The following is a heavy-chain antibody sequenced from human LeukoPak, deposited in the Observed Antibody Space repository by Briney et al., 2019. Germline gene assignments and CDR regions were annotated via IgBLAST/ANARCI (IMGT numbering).Heavy chain of an antibody. CDR3: ARAPRYYDFWSGYLDY. J-gene: IGHJ4*02. CDR1: GYTFTSYG. CDR2: ISAYNGNT. Sequence: ASVKVSCKASGYTFTSYGISWVRQAPGQGLEWMGWISAYNGNTNYAQRLQGRVTMTTDTSTSTAYMELRSLRSDDTAVYYCARAPRYYDFWSGYLDYWGQGTLVTVSS. V-gene: IGHV1-18*01. D-gene: IGHD3-3*01.